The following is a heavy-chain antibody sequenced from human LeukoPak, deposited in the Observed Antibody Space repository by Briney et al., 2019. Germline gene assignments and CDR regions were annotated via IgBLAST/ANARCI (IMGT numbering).Heavy chain of an antibody. CDR1: GFTFSSYS. Sequence: PGGSLRLSCAASGFTFSSYSMNWVRQAPGKGLEWVSSISTSSSYIYYADSVKGRFTISRDNAKNLPYLQVNSLRAEDTAVYYCARDQLWLYGRTSYYYYFYMDVWGTGTTVAVSS. J-gene: IGHJ6*03. V-gene: IGHV3-21*06. D-gene: IGHD3-10*01. CDR2: ISTSSSYI. CDR3: ARDQLWLYGRTSYYYYFYMDV.